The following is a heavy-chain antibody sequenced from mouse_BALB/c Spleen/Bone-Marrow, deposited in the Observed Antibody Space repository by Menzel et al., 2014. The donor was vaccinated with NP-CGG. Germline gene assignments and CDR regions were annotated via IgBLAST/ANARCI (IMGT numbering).Heavy chain of an antibody. CDR1: GFTFNTYA. Sequence: DVMLVESGGGLVQPKGSLKLSCAASGFTFNTYAMNWVRQAPGKGLEWVARIRSKSNNYATYYADSVKDRFTSSRNDSQSMLYLQMNNLKTEDTAMYYCVRQGDGYYNWYFDVWGAGTTVPVSS. CDR3: VRQGDGYYNWYFDV. J-gene: IGHJ1*01. V-gene: IGHV10-1*02. D-gene: IGHD2-3*01. CDR2: IRSKSNNYAT.